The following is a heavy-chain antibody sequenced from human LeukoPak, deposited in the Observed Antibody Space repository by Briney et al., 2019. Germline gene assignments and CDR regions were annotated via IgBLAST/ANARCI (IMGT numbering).Heavy chain of an antibody. CDR1: GFTFSNYA. CDR2: ISGSGVGT. Sequence: GGSLRLSCAASGFTFSNYAMSWVRQAPGTGLEWVSTISGSGVGTYYADSVKGRFTISRDNSKNTLYLQVNSLRAEDTAVYYCAKDRSIAAAANYFDYWGQGTLVTLSS. V-gene: IGHV3-23*01. J-gene: IGHJ4*02. D-gene: IGHD6-13*01. CDR3: AKDRSIAAAANYFDY.